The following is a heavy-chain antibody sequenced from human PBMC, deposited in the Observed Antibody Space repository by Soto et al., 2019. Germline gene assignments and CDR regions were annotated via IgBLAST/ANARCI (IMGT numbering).Heavy chain of an antibody. CDR2: IYSGAST. Sequence: GGSLRLSCAASGFSVSSNYMSWVRQAPGKGLEWVSLIYSGASTFYADSVKGRFTISRDNSKNTLYLQMTRLRAEDTAVYYCARDRTGPIVLGVICLGAFDLWGQVTVVTVTS. J-gene: IGHJ3*01. D-gene: IGHD3-10*01. CDR3: ARDRTGPIVLGVICLGAFDL. V-gene: IGHV3-66*01. CDR1: GFSVSSNY.